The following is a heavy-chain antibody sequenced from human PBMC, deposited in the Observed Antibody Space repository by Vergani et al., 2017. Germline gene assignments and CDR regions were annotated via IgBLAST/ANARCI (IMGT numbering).Heavy chain of an antibody. CDR3: ARGPTETWSTVVKGKDWYFDL. CDR2: IIPILGIA. V-gene: IGHV1-69*04. Sequence: QVQLVQSGAEVKKPGSSVKVSCKPSVGTFSSSAIRWVRQAPGQALEWIVRIIPILGIANYAQKFQGRVTITADKSTSTAYMELSILRSEDTAVYYCARGPTETWSTVVKGKDWYFDLWGRGTLVTVSS. J-gene: IGHJ2*01. D-gene: IGHD4-23*01. CDR1: VGTFSSSA.